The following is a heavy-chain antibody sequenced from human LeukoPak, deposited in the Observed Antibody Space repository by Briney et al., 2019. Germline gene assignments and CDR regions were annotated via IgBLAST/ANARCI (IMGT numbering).Heavy chain of an antibody. J-gene: IGHJ4*02. CDR1: GFTFSSYA. D-gene: IGHD1-26*01. Sequence: GGSLRLSCAASGFTFSSYAMSWVRQAPGKGLEWVSAISGSGGSTYYADSVKGRFTISRDNSKNTLYLQMNSLRADDTAVYYCARGRSGSYYGSSDYWGQGTLVTVSS. CDR3: ARGRSGSYYGSSDY. CDR2: ISGSGGST. V-gene: IGHV3-23*01.